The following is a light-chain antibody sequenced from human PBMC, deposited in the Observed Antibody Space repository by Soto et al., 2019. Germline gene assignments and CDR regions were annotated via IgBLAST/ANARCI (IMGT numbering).Light chain of an antibody. V-gene: IGKV3-11*01. CDR1: QSVSSY. J-gene: IGKJ4*01. Sequence: EIVLTQSPATLSLSPGERATLSCRASQSVSSYLAWYRQKPGQAPRLLIYDASNRATGIPARFSGSGSGTDFTLTISSLEPEDFAVYYCQQRSIFGGGTKVEIK. CDR3: QQRSI. CDR2: DAS.